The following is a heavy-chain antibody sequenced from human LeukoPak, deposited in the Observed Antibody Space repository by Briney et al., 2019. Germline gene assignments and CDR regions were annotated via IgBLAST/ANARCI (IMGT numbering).Heavy chain of an antibody. V-gene: IGHV4-34*01. CDR2: INHSGST. Sequence: SETLSLTCAVYGGSFSGYYWSWIRQPPGKGLEWIGEINHSGSTNYNPSLKSRVTISVDTSKNQFSLKLSSVTAADTAVYCCARGSVGADEDWGQGTLVTVSS. J-gene: IGHJ4*02. CDR1: GGSFSGYY. CDR3: ARGSVGADED. D-gene: IGHD1-26*01.